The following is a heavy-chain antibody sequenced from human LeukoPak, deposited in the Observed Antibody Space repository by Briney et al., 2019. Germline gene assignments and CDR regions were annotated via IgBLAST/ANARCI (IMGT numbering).Heavy chain of an antibody. J-gene: IGHJ5*02. CDR3: ARVVTPRYCSSTTCYWKGWFDP. V-gene: IGHV1-69*13. D-gene: IGHD2-2*01. CDR2: IIPMFGTA. Sequence: ASAKVSCKASGGTFSSYAISWVRQAPGQGLEWMGGIIPMFGTANYAQKFQGRLTITADESTGTAYMELSSLRSEDTAVYYCARVVTPRYCSSTTCYWKGWFDPWGQGTLVTVSS. CDR1: GGTFSSYA.